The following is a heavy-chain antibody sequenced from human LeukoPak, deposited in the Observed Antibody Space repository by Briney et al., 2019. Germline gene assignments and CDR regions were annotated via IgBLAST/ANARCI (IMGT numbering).Heavy chain of an antibody. V-gene: IGHV3-53*01. CDR1: GFAVSSNY. CDR2: VYSGGST. J-gene: IGHJ4*02. Sequence: GGSLRLSCAASGFAVSSNYMTWVRQAPGKGLEWVSVVYSGGSTEYADSVKGRFAISRDNSKNTLYLQMNSLRAEDTAVYYCARTSSAVNTKGLDSWGQGTLVTVSS. CDR3: ARTSSAVNTKGLDS. D-gene: IGHD6-13*01.